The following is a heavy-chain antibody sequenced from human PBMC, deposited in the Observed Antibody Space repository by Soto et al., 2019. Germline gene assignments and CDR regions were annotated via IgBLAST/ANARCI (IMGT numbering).Heavy chain of an antibody. J-gene: IGHJ3*02. V-gene: IGHV3-23*01. CDR1: GFTFSSYA. CDR2: ISGSGGST. Sequence: EVQLLESGGGLVQPGGSLRLSCAASGFTFSSYAMSWVRQAPGKGLEWVSAISGSGGSTYYADSVKGRFTISRDNSKNTQDLEMNSMGAEDRAVYYYAKAGRSGGYLLEYAFEIWGQGKMVTVSS. D-gene: IGHD6-19*01. CDR3: AKAGRSGGYLLEYAFEI.